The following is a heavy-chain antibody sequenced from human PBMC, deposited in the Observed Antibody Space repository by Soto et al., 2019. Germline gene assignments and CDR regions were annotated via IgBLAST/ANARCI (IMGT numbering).Heavy chain of an antibody. D-gene: IGHD3-10*01. CDR2: IWYDGSNK. V-gene: IGHV3-33*01. J-gene: IGHJ6*03. CDR1: KFTFSDYG. CDR3: ASGGAFDGPLYYFYMAV. Sequence: GGSLRLSCAASKFTFSDYGMHWVRQAPGKGLEWVAVIWYDGSNKYYADSVKGRFTISRDNSKNTLYLQMNSLRAEDTAVYYCASGGAFDGPLYYFYMAVWGKGTTVTVSS.